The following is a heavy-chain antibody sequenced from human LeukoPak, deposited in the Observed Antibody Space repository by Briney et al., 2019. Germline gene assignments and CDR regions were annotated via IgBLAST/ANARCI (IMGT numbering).Heavy chain of an antibody. CDR3: AKSERVVPAATDY. D-gene: IGHD2-2*01. V-gene: IGHV3-23*01. CDR2: ISGSGGGT. Sequence: GGSLRLSCAASGFTLSSYGMSWVRQAPGKGLEWVSAISGSGGGTYYADSVKGRFTISRDNSKNTLYLQMNSLRAEDTAVYYCAKSERVVPAATDYWGQGTLVTVSS. J-gene: IGHJ4*02. CDR1: GFTLSSYG.